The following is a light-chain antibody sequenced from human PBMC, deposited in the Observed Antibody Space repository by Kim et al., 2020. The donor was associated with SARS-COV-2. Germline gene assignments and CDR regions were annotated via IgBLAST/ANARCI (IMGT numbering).Light chain of an antibody. CDR3: QQYYSAPRS. J-gene: IGKJ2*03. CDR1: HSLLYSSNKKNY. V-gene: IGKV4-1*01. Sequence: RATINCTSSHSLLYSSNKKNYLAWYQHKPGHSPKLLVYWASTRESGVPNRFSGSGSGTDFSLTISTLQAEDVALYYCQQYYSAPRSFGQGTKLEI. CDR2: WAS.